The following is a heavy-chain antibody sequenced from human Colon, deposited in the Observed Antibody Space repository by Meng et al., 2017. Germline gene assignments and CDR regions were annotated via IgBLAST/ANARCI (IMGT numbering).Heavy chain of an antibody. Sequence: QLQLQESGPGAVKPSETLSLTCTVSGASISSSSYYWGWIRQALGRGLEWIGSVYYSGSTYYNPSLKSRVTISVDTSKNQFSLKLSSVTAADTAVYYCASEGSSGYGNDYWGQGTLVTVSS. J-gene: IGHJ4*02. CDR2: VYYSGST. V-gene: IGHV4-39*07. CDR3: ASEGSSGYGNDY. CDR1: GASISSSSYY. D-gene: IGHD3-22*01.